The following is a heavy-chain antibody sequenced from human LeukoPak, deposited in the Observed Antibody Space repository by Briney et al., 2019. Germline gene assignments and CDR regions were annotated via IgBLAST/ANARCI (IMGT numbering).Heavy chain of an antibody. D-gene: IGHD2-2*01. CDR3: ARGGTTTWVEDY. J-gene: IGHJ4*02. CDR2: ISGSGSST. CDR1: GFTFSGYA. Sequence: GGSLRLSCAASGFTFSGYAMTWVRQAPGKGLEWVSTISGSGSSTYYADSMKGRFTISRDNSNNTLYLQMNSLRAEDTAVYYCARGGTTTWVEDYWGQGTLVTVSS. V-gene: IGHV3-23*01.